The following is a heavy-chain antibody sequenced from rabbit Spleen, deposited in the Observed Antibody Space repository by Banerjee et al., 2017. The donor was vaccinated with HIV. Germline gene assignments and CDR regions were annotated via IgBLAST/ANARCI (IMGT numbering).Heavy chain of an antibody. CDR3: ARGTGYYIYGNPTYPYGL. Sequence: ELVESGGGLVQPGESLKLSCKASGIDFSSYGISWVRQAPGKGPEWIAYIYPGFGIRNYANSVKGRFTISSDNAQNTVFLQMTSLTASDTATYFCARGTGYYIYGNPTYPYGLWGPGTLVTVS. CDR1: GIDFSSYG. V-gene: IGHV1S47*01. J-gene: IGHJ6*01. D-gene: IGHD1-1*01. CDR2: IYPGFGIR.